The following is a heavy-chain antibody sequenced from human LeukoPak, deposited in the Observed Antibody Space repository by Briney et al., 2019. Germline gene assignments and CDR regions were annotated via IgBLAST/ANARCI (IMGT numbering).Heavy chain of an antibody. J-gene: IGHJ6*04. CDR2: TNWNGGRT. CDR3: AELGITMIGGV. V-gene: IGHV3-20*04. Sequence: GGSLRLSCAASGFTFDDYDMSWVRQAPGKGLEWVSGTNWNGGRTGYADSVKGRFTISRDNAKNSLYLQMNSLRAEDTAVYYCAELGITMIGGVWGKGTTVTISS. CDR1: GFTFDDYD. D-gene: IGHD3-10*02.